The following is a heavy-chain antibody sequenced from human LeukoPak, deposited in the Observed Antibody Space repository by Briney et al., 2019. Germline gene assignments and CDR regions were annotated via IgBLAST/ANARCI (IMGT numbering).Heavy chain of an antibody. D-gene: IGHD4-17*01. CDR3: ARESGNYGDENWFDP. J-gene: IGHJ5*02. V-gene: IGHV3-74*01. CDR1: RFYFRSYW. Sequence: GGSLTLSCAPSRFYFRSYWMHWVRHPPGKGLVWVSRINNDGSSTRCADSVKGRFTISRDNAKNTVYLQLNSLRGEDTAMYYCARESGNYGDENWFDPWGQGTLVTVSS. CDR2: INNDGSST.